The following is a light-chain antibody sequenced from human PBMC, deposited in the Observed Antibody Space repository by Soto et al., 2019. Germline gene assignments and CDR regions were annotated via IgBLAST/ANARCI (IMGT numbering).Light chain of an antibody. CDR3: QQRGSSPWT. Sequence: FTQSPSSLPLHPAERASLSCRDSQSVDSNDLAWYQQKPGQAPRLLILAASGRATGIPDRLSGSGSGTDFTLTISSLEPEDFAVYYCQQRGSSPWTFGQGTKV. CDR1: QSVDSND. J-gene: IGKJ1*01. CDR2: AAS. V-gene: IGKV3D-20*02.